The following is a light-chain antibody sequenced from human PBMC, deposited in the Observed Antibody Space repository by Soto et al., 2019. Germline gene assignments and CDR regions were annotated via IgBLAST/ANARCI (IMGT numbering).Light chain of an antibody. CDR3: QSYDNSLSGPV. CDR1: SSNIGAGYD. Sequence: QSVLTQPPSVSGAPGQRVTISCTGSSSNIGAGYDAHWYQQLPGKVPKLLIYADTNRPSGVPDRFSGSKSGTSASLAITGLQPEDEADYYCQSYDNSLSGPVFGPGTKLTVL. CDR2: ADT. J-gene: IGLJ1*01. V-gene: IGLV1-40*01.